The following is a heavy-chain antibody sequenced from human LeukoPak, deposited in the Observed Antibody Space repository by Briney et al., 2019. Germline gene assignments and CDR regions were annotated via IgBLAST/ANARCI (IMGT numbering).Heavy chain of an antibody. D-gene: IGHD2-2*01. CDR1: GGTFSSYA. CDR3: ARGGPAGDFIVVAPTNNAFDI. J-gene: IGHJ3*02. CDR2: IIPIFGTA. Sequence: GASVKVSCKASGGTFSSYAISWVRQAPGQGLEWMGGIIPIFGTANYAQKFQGRVTMTRDTSTTTVYMELSSLRSEDTAVYYCARGGPAGDFIVVAPTNNAFDIWGQGTMVTVSS. V-gene: IGHV1-69*05.